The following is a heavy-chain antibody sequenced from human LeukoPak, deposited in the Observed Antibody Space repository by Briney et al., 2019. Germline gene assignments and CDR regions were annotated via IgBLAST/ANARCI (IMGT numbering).Heavy chain of an antibody. CDR2: IYYSGST. CDR1: GGSISSSSYY. CDR3: ARSPGYSGSPFDL. D-gene: IGHD5-12*01. J-gene: IGHJ2*01. Sequence: SETLSLTCTVSGGSISSSSYYWGWIRQPPGKGLEWIGSIYYSGSTYYNPSLKSRVTISVDTSKNQFSLKLSSVTAADTAVYYCARSPGYSGSPFDLWGRGTLVTVSS. V-gene: IGHV4-39*01.